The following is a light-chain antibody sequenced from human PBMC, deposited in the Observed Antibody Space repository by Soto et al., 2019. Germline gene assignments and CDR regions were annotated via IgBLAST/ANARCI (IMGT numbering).Light chain of an antibody. CDR3: QQYGSSPYT. Sequence: EIVLTQSPGTLSLSPGERVTLSCRASQSVRSSYLAWYQQKPGQAPRLLIYGASSRATGIPDRFSGSGSGTDFTLTISRLEPEDFAVYCGQQYGSSPYTFGQGTKLEI. CDR1: QSVRSSY. J-gene: IGKJ2*01. CDR2: GAS. V-gene: IGKV3-20*01.